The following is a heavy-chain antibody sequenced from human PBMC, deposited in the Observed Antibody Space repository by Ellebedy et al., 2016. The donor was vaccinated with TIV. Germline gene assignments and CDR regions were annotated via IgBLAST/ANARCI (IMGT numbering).Heavy chain of an antibody. CDR2: INHSGST. Sequence: SETLSLTXAVYGGSFSGYYWSWIRQPPGKGLEWIGEINHSGSTNYNPSLKSRVTISVDTSKNQFSLKLSSVTAADTAVYYCASQGDYDFWSGYYWGQGTLVTVSS. V-gene: IGHV4-34*01. CDR1: GGSFSGYY. CDR3: ASQGDYDFWSGYY. D-gene: IGHD3-3*01. J-gene: IGHJ4*02.